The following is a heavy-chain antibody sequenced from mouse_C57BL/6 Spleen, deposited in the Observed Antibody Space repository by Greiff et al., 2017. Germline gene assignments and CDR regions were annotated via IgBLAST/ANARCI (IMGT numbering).Heavy chain of an antibody. CDR1: GFTFTDYY. CDR2: IRNKANGYTT. CDR3: ARLYGNYVWYFDV. Sequence: EVQRVESGGGLVQPGGSLSLSCAASGFTFTDYYMRWVRQPPGKALEWLGFIRNKANGYTTEYRASVKGRFTISRDNSKSILYLQMNALRAEDSATYYCARLYGNYVWYFDVWGTGTTVTVSS. D-gene: IGHD2-1*01. J-gene: IGHJ1*03. V-gene: IGHV7-3*01.